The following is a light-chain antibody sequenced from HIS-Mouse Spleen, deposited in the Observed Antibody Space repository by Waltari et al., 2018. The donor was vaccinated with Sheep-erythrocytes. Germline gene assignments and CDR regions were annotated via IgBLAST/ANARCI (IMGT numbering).Light chain of an antibody. CDR2: DVS. Sequence: QSALTQPRSVSGSPVQSVTISCTGTSSDVGGYNSVSWYRQHPGKAPKLMIDDVSKRPSGVPDRFSGSKSGNTASLTISGLQAEDEADYYCCSYAGSYTFVVFGGGTKLTVL. CDR1: SSDVGGYNS. V-gene: IGLV2-11*01. J-gene: IGLJ2*01. CDR3: CSYAGSYTFVV.